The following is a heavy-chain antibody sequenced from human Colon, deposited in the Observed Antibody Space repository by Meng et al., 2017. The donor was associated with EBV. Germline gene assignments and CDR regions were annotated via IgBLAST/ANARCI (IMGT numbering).Heavy chain of an antibody. D-gene: IGHD4-17*01. CDR1: GGSISSGGFY. CDR2: IYYSGST. V-gene: IGHV4-31*03. J-gene: IGHJ5*02. CDR3: ARTNYGDYNWFDP. Sequence: QVQLQESGPGRVKPSQXLSLTCTVSGGSISSGGFYWSWIRQHPGKGLEWIGYIYYSGSTYYNPSLRSRVAISIDTSKNQFSLKLTSVTAADTAVYFCARTNYGDYNWFDPWGQGTLVTVSS.